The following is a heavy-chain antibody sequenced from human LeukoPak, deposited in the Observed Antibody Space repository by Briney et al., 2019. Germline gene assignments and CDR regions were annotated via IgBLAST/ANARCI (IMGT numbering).Heavy chain of an antibody. Sequence: GASVKVSCKVSGYTLTELSMHWVRQAPGKGLEWMGGFDPEDGETIYAQKFQGRVTMTRDTSTSTVYMELSSLRSEDTAVYYCAREEQWLDTLDYWGQGTLVTVSS. CDR2: FDPEDGET. J-gene: IGHJ4*02. CDR1: GYTLTELS. V-gene: IGHV1-24*01. CDR3: AREEQWLDTLDY. D-gene: IGHD6-19*01.